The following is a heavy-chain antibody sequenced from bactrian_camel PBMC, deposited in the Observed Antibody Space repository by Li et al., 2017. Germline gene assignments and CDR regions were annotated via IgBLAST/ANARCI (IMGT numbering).Heavy chain of an antibody. V-gene: IGHV3S1*01. CDR2: VARGDGST. D-gene: IGHD6*01. Sequence: VQLVESGGGSVQPGGSLRLSCVASGATISTTCMAWFRQPPGKEREGVAAVARGDGSTYYANFAKGRFTVSHDAAKRTMYLEMNALKPEDTAIYYCAASRGACSSWTWAPKYKYWGQGTQVTVS. CDR1: GATISTTC. CDR3: AASRGACSSWTWAPKYKY. J-gene: IGHJ4*01.